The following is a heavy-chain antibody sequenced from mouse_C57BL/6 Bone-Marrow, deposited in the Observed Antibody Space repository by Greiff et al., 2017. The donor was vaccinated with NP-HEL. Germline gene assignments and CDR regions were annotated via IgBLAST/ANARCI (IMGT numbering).Heavy chain of an antibody. V-gene: IGHV1-82*01. CDR2: IYPGDGDT. J-gene: IGHJ3*02. CDR3: ARGDYYGSSYK. Sequence: QVQLHQSGPELVKPGASVKISCKASGYAFSSSWMNWVKQRPGKGLEWIGRIYPGDGDTNYNGKFKGKATLTADKSSSTAYMQLSSLTSEDSAVYFCARGDYYGSSYKWGQGTLVTVSA. CDR1: GYAFSSSW. D-gene: IGHD1-1*01.